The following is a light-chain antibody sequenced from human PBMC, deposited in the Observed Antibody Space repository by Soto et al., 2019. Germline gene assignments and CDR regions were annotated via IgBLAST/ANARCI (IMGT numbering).Light chain of an antibody. Sequence: EIVMTQSPAGLSWSPGERAARCCRASQNISSNLAWYQQKAGPTPRPLIHGASTRATGIAARFSGSGSGTEFTLTISGIQSEDFATYYCQQYNNWPVTFGGGTKV. CDR3: QQYNNWPVT. J-gene: IGKJ4*01. CDR1: QNISSN. V-gene: IGKV3D-15*01. CDR2: GAS.